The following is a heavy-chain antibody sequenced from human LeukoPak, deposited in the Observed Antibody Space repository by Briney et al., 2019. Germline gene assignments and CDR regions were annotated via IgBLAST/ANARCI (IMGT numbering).Heavy chain of an antibody. J-gene: IGHJ6*02. CDR3: ARGRWLQNYYGMDV. V-gene: IGHV1-2*02. CDR2: INPNSGGT. Sequence: ASVKVSCKASGYTFTGYCMHWVRRAPGQGLEWMGWINPNSGGTNYAQKFQGRVTTTRDTSISTAYMELSRLRSDDTAVYYCARGRWLQNYYGMDVWGQGTTVTVSS. D-gene: IGHD5-24*01. CDR1: GYTFTGYC.